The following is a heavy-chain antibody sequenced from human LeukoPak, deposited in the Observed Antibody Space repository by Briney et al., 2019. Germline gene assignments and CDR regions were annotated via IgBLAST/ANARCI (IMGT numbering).Heavy chain of an antibody. CDR1: GGSISSGDDY. Sequence: PSETLSLTCTVSGGSISSGDDYWSWIRLPPRKGLEWIGYIYYSGSTYYNPSLKSRVTISVDTSKNQFSLKLSSVTAADTAVYYCASIVLMVYAIDYWGQGTLVTVSS. V-gene: IGHV4-30-4*01. CDR2: IYYSGST. CDR3: ASIVLMVYAIDY. D-gene: IGHD2-8*01. J-gene: IGHJ4*02.